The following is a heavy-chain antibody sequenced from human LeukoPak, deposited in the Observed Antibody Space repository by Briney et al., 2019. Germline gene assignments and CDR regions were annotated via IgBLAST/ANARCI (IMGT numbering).Heavy chain of an antibody. CDR2: INPSGGST. CDR1: GYTFTSYG. Sequence: ASVKVSCKASGYTFTSYGISWVRQAPGQGLEWMGIINPSGGSTSYAQKFQGRVTMTRDMSTSTVYMELSSLRSEDTAVYYCARGLDCSGGSCYSWGHDYWGQGTLVTVSS. J-gene: IGHJ4*02. CDR3: ARGLDCSGGSCYSWGHDY. D-gene: IGHD2-15*01. V-gene: IGHV1-46*01.